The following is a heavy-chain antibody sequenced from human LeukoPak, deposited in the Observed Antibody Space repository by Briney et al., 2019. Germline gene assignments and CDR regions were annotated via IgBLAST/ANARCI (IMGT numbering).Heavy chain of an antibody. Sequence: GGSLRLSCTASGFTFSSYGMNWVRQAPGKGLEWVSGITGRGEHIFYAGSVKGRFTISRDNSKNTLYLQMNSLRAEDTAVYYCAKDRRLAAFDYGGQGTLVTVSS. D-gene: IGHD6-25*01. CDR2: ITGRGEHI. J-gene: IGHJ4*02. CDR3: AKDRRLAAFDY. V-gene: IGHV3-23*01. CDR1: GFTFSSYG.